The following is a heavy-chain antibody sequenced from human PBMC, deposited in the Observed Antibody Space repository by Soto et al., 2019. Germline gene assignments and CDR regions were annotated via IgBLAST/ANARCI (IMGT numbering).Heavy chain of an antibody. CDR1: GITFSDHY. CDR2: SKNKADSYTT. V-gene: IGHV3-72*01. J-gene: IGHJ4*02. D-gene: IGHD3-10*01. Sequence: EVQLVESGGGLVQPGGSLRLSCAAFGITFSDHYMDWVRQAPGKGLEWVGRSKNKADSYTTEYAASVKGRFTISRDGSKNSLFLQMNSLKTEDTAVYYCTVWGSGNDFGAAWGQGILVTVSS. CDR3: TVWGSGNDFGAA.